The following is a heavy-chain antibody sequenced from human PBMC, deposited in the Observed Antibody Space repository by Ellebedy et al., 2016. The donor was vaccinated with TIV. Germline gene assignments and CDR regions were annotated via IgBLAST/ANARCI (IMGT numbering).Heavy chain of an antibody. V-gene: IGHV4-39*07. D-gene: IGHD2-15*01. CDR3: AGDRSGGGGSGHYYYGMDV. J-gene: IGHJ6*02. CDR2: IYYSGST. Sequence: SETLSLXXTVSGGSISRSSYYWGWIRQPPGKGLEWIASIYYSGSTYYNPSLKSRVNISVDTSKNQFSLKLSTMTAADTAVYYCAGDRSGGGGSGHYYYGMDVWGQGTTVTVSS. CDR1: GGSISRSSYY.